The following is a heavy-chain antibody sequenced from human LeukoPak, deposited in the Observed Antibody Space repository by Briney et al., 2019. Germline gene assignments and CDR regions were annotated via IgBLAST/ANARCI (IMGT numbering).Heavy chain of an antibody. Sequence: PGGSLRLSCAASGFIFSSYEMNWVRQAPGKGLEWVSYISSSVTTIYYADSVKGRFTISRDNSKNTPYLQMNSLRAEDTAVYYCARDQRPGYGGNWYYFDYWGQGTLVTVSS. J-gene: IGHJ4*02. CDR1: GFIFSSYE. V-gene: IGHV3-48*03. CDR3: ARDQRPGYGGNWYYFDY. D-gene: IGHD4-23*01. CDR2: ISSSVTTI.